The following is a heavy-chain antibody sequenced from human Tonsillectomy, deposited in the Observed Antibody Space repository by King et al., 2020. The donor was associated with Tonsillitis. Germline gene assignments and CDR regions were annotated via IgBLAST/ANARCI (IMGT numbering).Heavy chain of an antibody. CDR1: GGSISSGGYS. CDR3: ARERVRSEYYHSSGFDH. CDR2: IYYSGST. J-gene: IGHJ4*02. Sequence: QMQLQESGSGLVKPSQTLSLTCAVSGGSISSGGYSWSWIRQPPGKGLEWIGYIYYSGSTYYNPSLKSRVTISVDRSKNQFSLKLSSVTAADTAVYYCARERVRSEYYHSSGFDHWGQGTLVTVSS. D-gene: IGHD3-22*01. V-gene: IGHV4-30-2*01.